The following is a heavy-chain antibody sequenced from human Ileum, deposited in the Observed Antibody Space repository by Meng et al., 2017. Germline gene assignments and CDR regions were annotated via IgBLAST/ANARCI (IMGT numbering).Heavy chain of an antibody. CDR3: ARTPLYSGSYYFDP. D-gene: IGHD1-26*01. V-gene: IGHV4-61*03. J-gene: IGHJ4*02. CDR1: GDPVSSDNYY. Sequence: QALLQRAGPGLVRPPASLPLPCTVSGDPVSSDNYYWSWIRQPPGKGLEWIGYVYYSGHTDCNPSLKSRLSISIDTSKNHFSLKLSSVTAADTAVYYCARTPLYSGSYYFDPWGQGALVTVSS. CDR2: VYYSGHT.